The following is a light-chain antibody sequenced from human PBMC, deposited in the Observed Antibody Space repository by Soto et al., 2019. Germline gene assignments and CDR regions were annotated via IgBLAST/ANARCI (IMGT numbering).Light chain of an antibody. V-gene: IGLV2-23*01. CDR1: SSDIESYHL. CDR3: SSHASSTTWV. Sequence: QSVLTQPASVSGSPGQSITISCTGTSSDIESYHLVSWYQQYPGKTPKLIIYEGRKRPSGVSNRFSGSKSANPASLTISGLQAEDEAVYFCSSHASSTTWVFGGGTKLTVL. CDR2: EGR. J-gene: IGLJ3*02.